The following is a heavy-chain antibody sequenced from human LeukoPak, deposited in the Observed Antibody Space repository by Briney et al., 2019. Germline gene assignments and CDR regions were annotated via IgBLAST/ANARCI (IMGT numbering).Heavy chain of an antibody. D-gene: IGHD2-15*01. CDR2: ISSRSTTI. J-gene: IGHJ4*02. CDR3: GKGSLAVPATPLDF. Sequence: PGGSLRLSCTASGFDFSNSFMSWIRQAPGKGLEWISYISSRSTTIYYAASVKGRFTISRDNAKNTVYLQMNNLRVDDTAVFYCGKGSLAVPATPLDFWGQGTLVTVSS. V-gene: IGHV3-11*01. CDR1: GFDFSNSF.